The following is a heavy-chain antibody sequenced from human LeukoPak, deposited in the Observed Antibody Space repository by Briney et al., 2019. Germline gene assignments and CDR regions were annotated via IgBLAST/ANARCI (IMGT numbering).Heavy chain of an antibody. V-gene: IGHV4-34*01. CDR1: GGSFSGYY. D-gene: IGHD4-23*01. Sequence: PSETLSLTCAVYGGSFSGYYWSWIRQPPGKGLEWIGEINHSGSTNYNPSLKSRVTISVDTSKNQFSLKLNSVTAADTAVYYCARELATTVAYFDYWGQGTLVTVSS. CDR2: INHSGST. J-gene: IGHJ4*02. CDR3: ARELATTVAYFDY.